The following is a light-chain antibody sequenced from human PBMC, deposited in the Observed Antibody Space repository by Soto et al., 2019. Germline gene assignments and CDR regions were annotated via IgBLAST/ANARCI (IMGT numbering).Light chain of an antibody. Sequence: QSALTQPASVSGSPGQSITISCTGTSNDVGSYNLVSWYQQHPGKPPKLMLYEASKRPSGVSNRFSGSKSGNTASLTISGLQAEDEADYYCCSYAGSSTYVFGTGTKVTVL. CDR1: SNDVGSYNL. J-gene: IGLJ1*01. CDR2: EAS. CDR3: CSYAGSSTYV. V-gene: IGLV2-23*01.